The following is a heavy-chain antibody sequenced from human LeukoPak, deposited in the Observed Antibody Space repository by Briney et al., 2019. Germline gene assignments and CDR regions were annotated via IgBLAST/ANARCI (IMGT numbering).Heavy chain of an antibody. CDR2: IFYDGSKK. Sequence: QPGGSLRLSCAASRFTFSIYGMHWVRQAPGKGLEWVSFIFYDGSKKCYADSVKGRFTISRDDSKNTLYLQMNTLRVEDTAVYYCARDRDNNYYDYWGQGTLVTVSS. J-gene: IGHJ4*02. V-gene: IGHV3-30*12. D-gene: IGHD5-24*01. CDR1: RFTFSIYG. CDR3: ARDRDNNYYDY.